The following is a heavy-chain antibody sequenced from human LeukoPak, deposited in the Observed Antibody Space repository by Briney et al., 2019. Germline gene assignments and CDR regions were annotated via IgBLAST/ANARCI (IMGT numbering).Heavy chain of an antibody. CDR1: GFTFSSYW. CDR3: ARDRGTTVTPNY. D-gene: IGHD4-17*01. V-gene: IGHV3-74*01. Sequence: GGSLRLSCAASGFTFSSYWLHWVRQVPGKGLVRVSRINTDGSRTTYADSVKGRFTISRDNAKNTLYLQMNSLRAEDTAVYYCARDRGTTVTPNYWGRGTLVTVSS. CDR2: INTDGSRT. J-gene: IGHJ4*02.